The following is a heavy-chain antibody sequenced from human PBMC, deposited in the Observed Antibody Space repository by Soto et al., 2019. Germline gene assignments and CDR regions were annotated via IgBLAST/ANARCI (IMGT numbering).Heavy chain of an antibody. CDR1: GYTFTSYG. D-gene: IGHD3-3*01. J-gene: IGHJ4*02. CDR2: ITYNGDT. CDR3: ARVVITSFGVFDY. Sequence: QVQLVQSGAEVKKPGASVKDSCKASGYTFTSYGISWVRQAPGQGLEWMGWITYNGDTNYPQKLQGRVTMTTDTSTGTGYMDLRSLRSDDTAVYYCARVVITSFGVFDYWGQGTLITVSS. V-gene: IGHV1-18*01.